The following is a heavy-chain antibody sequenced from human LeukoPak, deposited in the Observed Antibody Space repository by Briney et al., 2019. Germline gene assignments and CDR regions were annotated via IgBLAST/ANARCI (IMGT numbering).Heavy chain of an antibody. Sequence: SVKVSCKASGGTFSSYAISWVRQAPGQGLEWMGGIIPIFGTANYAQRFQGRVTITADESTSTAYMELSSLRSEDTAVYYCARVGGLYYYYYGMDVWGQGTTVTVSS. D-gene: IGHD3-16*01. J-gene: IGHJ6*02. V-gene: IGHV1-69*13. CDR2: IIPIFGTA. CDR3: ARVGGLYYYYYGMDV. CDR1: GGTFSSYA.